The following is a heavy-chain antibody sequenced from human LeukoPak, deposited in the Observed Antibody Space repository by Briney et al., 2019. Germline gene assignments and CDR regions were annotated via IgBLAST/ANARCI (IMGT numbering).Heavy chain of an antibody. D-gene: IGHD3-22*01. J-gene: IGHJ4*02. CDR3: ARVMPYYDSSGYLYYFDY. CDR1: GFTFSSYS. V-gene: IGHV3-21*01. CDR2: ISSSSSYI. Sequence: GGSLRLSCAASGFTFSSYSMNWVRQAPGKGLEWVSSISSSSSYIYYADSVKGRFTISRDNAKNSLYLQMNSLRAEDTAVYYCARVMPYYDSSGYLYYFDYWGQGTLVTVSS.